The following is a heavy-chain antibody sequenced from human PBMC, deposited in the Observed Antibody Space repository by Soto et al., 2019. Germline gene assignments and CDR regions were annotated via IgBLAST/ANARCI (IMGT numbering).Heavy chain of an antibody. V-gene: IGHV4-31*03. CDR1: GGSISNGGYY. CDR2: IHYSGST. CDR3: ARVRGSGSYAAYYFDS. Sequence: SETLSRTCTVSGGSISNGGYYWNWVRQHPGKGLEWIGYIHYSGSTWYNPSLESRVTISVDTSKDQFSLKLRSVTAADTAVYYCARVRGSGSYAAYYFDSWRKGSMGTVSS. D-gene: IGHD3-10*01. J-gene: IGHJ4*01.